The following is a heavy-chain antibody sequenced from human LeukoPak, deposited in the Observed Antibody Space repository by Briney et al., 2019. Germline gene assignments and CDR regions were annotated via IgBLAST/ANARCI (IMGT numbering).Heavy chain of an antibody. CDR2: IRNKANSYST. Sequence: LSGGSLRLSCAASGFTFSDHYMDWVRQAPGRGLEWVGRIRNKANSYSTEYAASVKGRVTISRDDSNNSLYLQVNSLRTEDTAVYYCARLLPYGRFMSWGQGTLVTVSS. V-gene: IGHV3-72*01. J-gene: IGHJ5*02. D-gene: IGHD4-17*01. CDR1: GFTFSDHY. CDR3: ARLLPYGRFMS.